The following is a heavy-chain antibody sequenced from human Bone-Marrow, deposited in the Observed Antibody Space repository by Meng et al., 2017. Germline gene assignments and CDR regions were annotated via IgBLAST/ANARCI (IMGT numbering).Heavy chain of an antibody. CDR1: GYNFPDYY. V-gene: IGHV1-2*06. CDR3: ARDEDISAAGKLFGDY. CDR2: INPKSGDT. D-gene: IGHD6-25*01. J-gene: IGHJ4*02. Sequence: QGQLVQSGAEVQKPGASVKVSCKPSGYNFPDYYIHWVRRAPGHGLEWMGRINPKSGDTHYAQKFQARVTMTGDTSISTAYMELSGLRSDDTAMYYCARDEDISAAGKLFGDYWGQGTLVTVSS.